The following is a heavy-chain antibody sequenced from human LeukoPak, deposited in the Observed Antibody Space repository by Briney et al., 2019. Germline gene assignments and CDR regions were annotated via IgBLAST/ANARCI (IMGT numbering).Heavy chain of an antibody. CDR2: IYYSGTT. V-gene: IGHV4-39*07. CDR1: GGSISSSSYY. D-gene: IGHD1-26*01. CDR3: ARDRVGATTWLDY. Sequence: KASETLSLTCTVSGGSISSSSYYWGWIRQPPGEGLEWIASIYYSGTTYYNSSLKSRVTISVDTSKSQFSLKLTSVTAADTAVYYCARDRVGATTWLDYWGQGTLVTVSS. J-gene: IGHJ4*02.